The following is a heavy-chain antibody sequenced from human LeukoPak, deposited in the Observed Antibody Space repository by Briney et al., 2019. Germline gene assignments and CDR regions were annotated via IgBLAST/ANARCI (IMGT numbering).Heavy chain of an antibody. J-gene: IGHJ5*02. V-gene: IGHV4-30-2*01. CDR2: IYHSGST. CDR3: AREDSSGYSNWFDP. D-gene: IGHD3-22*01. CDR1: GGSISSGGYY. Sequence: PSQTLSLTCTVSGGSISSGGYYWSWIRQPPGKGLEWIGYIYHSGSTYYNPSLKSRVTISVDRSKNQFSLKLSSVTAADTAVYYCAREDSSGYSNWFDPWGQGTLVTVSS.